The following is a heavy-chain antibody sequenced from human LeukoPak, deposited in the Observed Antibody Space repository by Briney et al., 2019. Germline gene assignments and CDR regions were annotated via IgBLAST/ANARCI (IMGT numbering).Heavy chain of an antibody. D-gene: IGHD3-3*01. Sequence: GESLKISCKGSGYSFTSCWIGWVRQMPGKGLEWMGIIYPGDSDTRYSPSFQGQVTISADKSISTAYLQWSSLKASDTAMYYCARHHIAIFGVVINYGMDVWGQGTTVTVSS. CDR3: ARHHIAIFGVVINYGMDV. CDR2: IYPGDSDT. J-gene: IGHJ6*02. V-gene: IGHV5-51*01. CDR1: GYSFTSCW.